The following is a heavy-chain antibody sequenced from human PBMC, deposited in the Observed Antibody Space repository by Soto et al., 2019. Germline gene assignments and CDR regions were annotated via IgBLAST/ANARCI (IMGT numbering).Heavy chain of an antibody. V-gene: IGHV3-48*02. J-gene: IGHJ6*02. Sequence: EVQLVESGGGLVQPGGFLRLSCAASGFTFSSYSMNWVRQAPGKGLEWVSYISSSSSTIYYADSVKGRFTISRDNAKNSLYLQMNSLRDEDTAVYYCARSYGYYYYYGMDVWGQGTTVTVSS. CDR1: GFTFSSYS. D-gene: IGHD3-16*01. CDR3: ARSYGYYYYYGMDV. CDR2: ISSSSSTI.